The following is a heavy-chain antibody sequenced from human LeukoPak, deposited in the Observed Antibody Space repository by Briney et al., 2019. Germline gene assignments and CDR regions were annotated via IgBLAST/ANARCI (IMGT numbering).Heavy chain of an antibody. D-gene: IGHD6-19*01. CDR3: ARLRTISGSAFWFDP. J-gene: IGHJ5*02. CDR2: IDPSDSFT. V-gene: IGHV5-10-1*01. CDR1: GYSCTNYW. Sequence: GESLKISCKASGYSCTNYWITWVRQMPGKRLEWMGKIDPSDSFTNYSPSFQGHVTISADKSFSTAYLQWSSLKASDTAIYYCARLRTISGSAFWFDPWGQGPLVTVSS.